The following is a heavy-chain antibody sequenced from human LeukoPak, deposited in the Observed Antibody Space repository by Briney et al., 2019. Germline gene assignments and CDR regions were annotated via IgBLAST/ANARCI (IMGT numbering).Heavy chain of an antibody. CDR3: AAGPHIVVVVAANPSPHFDY. V-gene: IGHV3-48*03. Sequence: GGSLRLACAASGFTFSSYEMNWVRQAPGKGLEWVSYISSSGSTIYYADSVKGRFTISRDNAKNSLYLQMNSLRAEDTAVYYCAAGPHIVVVVAANPSPHFDYWGQGTLVTVSS. J-gene: IGHJ4*02. D-gene: IGHD2-15*01. CDR2: ISSSGSTI. CDR1: GFTFSSYE.